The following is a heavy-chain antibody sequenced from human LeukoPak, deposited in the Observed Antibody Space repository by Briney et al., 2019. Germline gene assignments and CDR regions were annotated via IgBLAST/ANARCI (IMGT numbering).Heavy chain of an antibody. V-gene: IGHV3-74*01. J-gene: IGHJ3*02. D-gene: IGHD6-13*01. CDR2: INSDGSST. CDR3: ASQYSSSWFDI. Sequence: GGSLRLSCAASGFTFSSYWMHWVRQAPGKGLAWVSRINSDGSSTSYADSVKGRFTISRDNAKNTLYLQMNSLRAEDTAVYYCASQYSSSWFDIWGQGTMVTVSS. CDR1: GFTFSSYW.